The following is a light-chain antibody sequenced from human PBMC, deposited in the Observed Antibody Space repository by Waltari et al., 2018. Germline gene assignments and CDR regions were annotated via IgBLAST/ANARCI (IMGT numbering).Light chain of an antibody. J-gene: IGLJ3*02. Sequence: QSVLTQPPSVSAAPGQKVTISCSGSSSNLGQNSVSWYHHLPGTAPQLLIYENNKRPSWIPDRFSGSKSGTSATLGITGLQTGDEADYYCGTWDSSLSAGVFGGGTKLTVL. V-gene: IGLV1-51*02. CDR1: SSNLGQNS. CDR2: ENN. CDR3: GTWDSSLSAGV.